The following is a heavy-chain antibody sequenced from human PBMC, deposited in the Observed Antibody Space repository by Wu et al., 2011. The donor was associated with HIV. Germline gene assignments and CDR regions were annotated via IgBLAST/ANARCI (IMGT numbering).Heavy chain of an antibody. CDR2: IIPISGTT. CDR1: GGTFDHYS. J-gene: IGHJ5*02. Sequence: QVQLLQSGAEVKKPGSSVKVSCKASGGTFDHYSLNWVRQAPGQGLEWLGRIIPISGTTKYTQKLQGRVTITADTSASTVYMELSSLRSDDTAVYFCAKEAELTYRFVGGEHDYDRSLWFDAWGQGTQVIVSS. V-gene: IGHV1-69*14. CDR3: AKEAELTYRFVGGEHDYDRSLWFDA. D-gene: IGHD2-21*01.